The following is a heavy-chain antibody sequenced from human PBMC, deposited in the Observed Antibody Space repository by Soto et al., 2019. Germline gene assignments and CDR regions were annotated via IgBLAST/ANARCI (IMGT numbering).Heavy chain of an antibody. Sequence: VQVVASGGGLVQPGRSLRLSCAVSGFRFEQYVMHWVRQAPGKGLECVSTVSPTGDTVAYADSVEGRFTVPRDNATNSRYLHMNSLKGDDTAFYYCLKGAPNVAIDDWGQGTLVTVSS. CDR3: LKGAPNVAIDD. CDR2: VSPTGDTV. D-gene: IGHD3-10*02. CDR1: GFRFEQYV. J-gene: IGHJ4*02. V-gene: IGHV3-9*01.